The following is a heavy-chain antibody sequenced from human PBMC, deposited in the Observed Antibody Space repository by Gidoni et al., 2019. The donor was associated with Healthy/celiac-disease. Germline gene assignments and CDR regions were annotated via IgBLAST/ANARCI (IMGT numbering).Heavy chain of an antibody. CDR1: GYTFTSYA. CDR2: INTNTGNP. Sequence: QVQLVQSGSELKQPGASVKVSCKASGYTFTSYALNWVRQAPGHGLEWMGWINTNTGNPTYAQGFTGRFVFSLDTSVSTAYLQISSLKAEDTAVYYCARGWNYFDYWGQGTLVTVSS. D-gene: IGHD1-1*01. J-gene: IGHJ4*02. CDR3: ARGWNYFDY. V-gene: IGHV7-4-1*02.